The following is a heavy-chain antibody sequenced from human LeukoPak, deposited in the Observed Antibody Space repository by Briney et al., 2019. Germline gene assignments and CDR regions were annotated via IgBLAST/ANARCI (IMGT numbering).Heavy chain of an antibody. V-gene: IGHV4-4*02. D-gene: IGHD2/OR15-2a*01. CDR2: VHLSGRT. CDR1: GGSISSTNW. Sequence: PSETLSLTCGVSGGSISSTNWWTWVRQPPGGGLEWIGEVHLSGRTHYSPSLESRVTMSVDMSENHISLKLTSVTAADTAVYYCAREGGFYRPLDYSGQGTLVIVSS. CDR3: AREGGFYRPLDY. J-gene: IGHJ4*02.